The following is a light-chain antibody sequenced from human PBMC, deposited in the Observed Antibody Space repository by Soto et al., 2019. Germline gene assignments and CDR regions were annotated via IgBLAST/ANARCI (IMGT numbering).Light chain of an antibody. CDR3: HQRQSWPRT. Sequence: VLTQSPGTLSLSPGDTATLSCRASQRFVSGHLAWYQQRPGQAPRLLIYDASNRAPGVPDRFSGSGSGTDYTLTISDVQPEDFALYYCHQRQSWPRTFGQGTKVDIK. V-gene: IGKV3-11*01. J-gene: IGKJ1*01. CDR1: QRFVSGH. CDR2: DAS.